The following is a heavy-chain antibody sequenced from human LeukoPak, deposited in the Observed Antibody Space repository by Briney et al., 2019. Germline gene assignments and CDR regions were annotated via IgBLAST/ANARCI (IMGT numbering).Heavy chain of an antibody. V-gene: IGHV3-30-3*01. J-gene: IGHJ3*02. Sequence: GGSLRLSCAASGFTFSSYAMHWVRQAPGKGLEWVAVISYDGSNKYYADSVKGRFTISRDNAKNSLYLQMNSLRAEDTAVYYCARRFDPPRAAAGTRAFDIWGQGTMVTVSS. CDR1: GFTFSSYA. CDR3: ARRFDPPRAAAGTRAFDI. CDR2: ISYDGSNK. D-gene: IGHD6-13*01.